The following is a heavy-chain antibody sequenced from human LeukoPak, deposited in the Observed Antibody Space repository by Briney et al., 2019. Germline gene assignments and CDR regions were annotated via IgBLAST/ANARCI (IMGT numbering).Heavy chain of an antibody. V-gene: IGHV1-46*01. CDR1: GYSFINYY. CDR3: ARAWEAVAGNYGVIDY. D-gene: IGHD4-17*01. CDR2: IIPSGGST. J-gene: IGHJ4*02. Sequence: ASVKVSCKTSGYSFINYYIHWVRQAPGQGLEWMGIIIPSGGSTSFAQKFQGRVTMTRDMSTSTVYMELNSLTSEDTAVYYCARAWEAVAGNYGVIDYWGQGTLVTVSS.